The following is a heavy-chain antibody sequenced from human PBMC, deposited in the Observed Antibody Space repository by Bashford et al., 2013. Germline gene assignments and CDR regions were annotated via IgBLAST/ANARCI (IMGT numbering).Heavy chain of an antibody. Sequence: WVRQMPRERPGVDGESSSPGDSDTRYSPSFQGQVTISADKSISTAYLQWSSLKASDTAMYYCARRILRWRKSDYFDYWGQGTLVTVSS. V-gene: IGHV5-51*01. CDR3: ARRILRWRKSDYFDY. D-gene: IGHD4-23*01. J-gene: IGHJ4*02. CDR2: SSPGDSDT.